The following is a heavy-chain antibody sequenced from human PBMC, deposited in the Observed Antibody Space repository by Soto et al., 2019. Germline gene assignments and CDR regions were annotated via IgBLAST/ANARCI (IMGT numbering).Heavy chain of an antibody. CDR2: IRSKANSYAT. J-gene: IGHJ5*02. CDR1: GFTFSGSA. V-gene: IGHV3-73*01. CDR3: TRRSEDIVVVPAATGGGNYNWFDP. Sequence: GGSLRLSCAASGFTFSGSAMHWVRQASGKGLEWVGRIRSKANSYATAYAASVKGRFTISRDDSKNTAYLQMNSLKTEDTAVYYCTRRSEDIVVVPAATGGGNYNWFDPWGQGTLVTVSS. D-gene: IGHD2-2*01.